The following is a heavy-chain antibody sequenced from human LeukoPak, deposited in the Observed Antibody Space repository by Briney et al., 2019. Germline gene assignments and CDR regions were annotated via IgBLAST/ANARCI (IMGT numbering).Heavy chain of an antibody. V-gene: IGHV3-74*01. D-gene: IGHD5-12*01. CDR2: IDSDGSST. CDR1: GVTFSYYW. CDR3: VREGGYDPFEN. Sequence: PGGSLRLSCAASGVTFSYYWMHWVRQASGKGLVWVSRIDSDGSSTSYAGSVKGRFTISRDNAKNTLYLQMNSLRAEDTALYYCVREGGYDPFENWGQGTLVTVSS. J-gene: IGHJ4*02.